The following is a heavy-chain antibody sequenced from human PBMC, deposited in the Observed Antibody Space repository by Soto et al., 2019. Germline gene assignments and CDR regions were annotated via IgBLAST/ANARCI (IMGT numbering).Heavy chain of an antibody. D-gene: IGHD3-10*01. CDR2: IIPIFGTA. CDR3: ARDFAVRGVIIGNWFDP. CDR1: GGTFSSYA. J-gene: IGHJ5*02. V-gene: IGHV1-69*01. Sequence: QVQLVQSGAEVKKPGSSVKVSCKASGGTFSSYAISWVRQAPGQGLEWMGGIIPIFGTANYAQKFQGRVTITADESTSTAYMELSSLRSEDTAVYYCARDFAVRGVIIGNWFDPWGQGTLVTVSS.